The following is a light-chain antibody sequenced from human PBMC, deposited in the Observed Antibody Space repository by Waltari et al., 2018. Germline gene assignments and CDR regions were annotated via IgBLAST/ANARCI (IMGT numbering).Light chain of an antibody. CDR2: AAS. V-gene: IGKV1-39*01. J-gene: IGKJ2*01. CDR1: QSISSY. Sequence: DIQMTQSPSSLSASVGERVTITCRASQSISSYLNWYQQKPGKAPKVLIYAASSLQSGVPSRFSGSGSGTDFTRTISSLQPEDFTTYYCQQSYRTPYTFGQGTKLQIK. CDR3: QQSYRTPYT.